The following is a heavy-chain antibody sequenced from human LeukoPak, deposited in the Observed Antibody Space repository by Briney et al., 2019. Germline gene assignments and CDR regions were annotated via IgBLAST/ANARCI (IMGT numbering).Heavy chain of an antibody. Sequence: GGSLRLSCVASGFTFSSYWMSWVRQAPGKGLEWVANMKQDGSEKYYVDSVKGRFTISRDNAKNSLYLQMNSLRAEDTAVYYCARVPRGYSGYDYVAYLDYWGQGTLVTVSS. J-gene: IGHJ4*02. CDR2: MKQDGSEK. CDR3: ARVPRGYSGYDYVAYLDY. CDR1: GFTFSSYW. D-gene: IGHD5-12*01. V-gene: IGHV3-7*01.